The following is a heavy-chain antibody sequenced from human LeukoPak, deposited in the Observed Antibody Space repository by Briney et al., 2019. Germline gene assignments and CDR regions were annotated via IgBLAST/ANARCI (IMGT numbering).Heavy chain of an antibody. Sequence: GGSLRLSCAASGFTFKNYAMNWVRQSPGQGLEWVSTISGDAVTSWYADSVKGRFTVSRDNSENTLSLQMNSLRADDTAIYYCAKSCNSGNCYYNYWGQGTLVTVSS. CDR2: ISGDAVTS. CDR1: GFTFKNYA. CDR3: AKSCNSGNCYYNY. J-gene: IGHJ4*02. D-gene: IGHD2/OR15-2a*01. V-gene: IGHV3-23*01.